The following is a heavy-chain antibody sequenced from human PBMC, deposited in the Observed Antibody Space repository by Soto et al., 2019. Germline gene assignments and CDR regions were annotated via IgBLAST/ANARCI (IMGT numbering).Heavy chain of an antibody. D-gene: IGHD6-13*01. CDR1: GGSISSYY. V-gene: IGHV4-59*08. J-gene: IGHJ4*02. CDR2: IYYSGST. CDR3: ARGGGIAAAAMGGFDY. Sequence: SETLSLTCTVSGGSISSYYWSWIRQPPGKGLEWIGYIYYSGSTNYNPSLKSRVTISVDTSKNQFSLKLSSVTAADTAVYYCARGGGIAAAAMGGFDYWGQGTLVTVSS.